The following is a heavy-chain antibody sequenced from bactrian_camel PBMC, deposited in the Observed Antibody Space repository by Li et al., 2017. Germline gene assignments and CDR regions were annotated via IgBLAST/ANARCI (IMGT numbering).Heavy chain of an antibody. J-gene: IGHJ4*01. CDR2: IDSDGIT. V-gene: IGHV3S1*01. CDR1: GYTYDDYC. Sequence: HVQLVESGGGSVQAGASLRLSCVASGYTYDDYCVAWFRQGPDGARERVSFIDSDGITSYADAVKGRFSLSRDNGKNTLYLQMNSLTPGDTAMYYCAADHNGDTRYSQLDSRAYQYWGQGTQVTVS. D-gene: IGHD2*01. CDR3: AADHNGDTRYSQLDSRAYQY.